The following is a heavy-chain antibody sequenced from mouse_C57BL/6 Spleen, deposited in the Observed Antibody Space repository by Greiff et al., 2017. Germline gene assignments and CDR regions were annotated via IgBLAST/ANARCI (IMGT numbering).Heavy chain of an antibody. CDR3: TGDGNYGYFDV. J-gene: IGHJ1*03. V-gene: IGHV6-3*01. Sequence: EVKVEESGGGLVQPGGSMKLSCVASGFTFSNYWMNWVRQSPEKGLEWVAQIRLKSDNYATDYAESVKGRFTISRDDSKSSVYLQMNNLRAEDTGIYYCTGDGNYGYFDVWGTGTTVTVSS. CDR1: GFTFSNYW. CDR2: IRLKSDNYAT. D-gene: IGHD2-1*01.